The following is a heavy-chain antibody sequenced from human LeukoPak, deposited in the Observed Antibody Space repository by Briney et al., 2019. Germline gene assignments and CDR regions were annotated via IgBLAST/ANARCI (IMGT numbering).Heavy chain of an antibody. D-gene: IGHD3-16*01. Sequence: SETLSLTCAVYGGSFSGYYWSWVRQHPGKGLEWIGYIYYSGSTYYNPSLRSRVTTSADTSKNQFSLKLSSVTAADTAVYYCARHPAGGGYFDYWGQGTLVTVSS. CDR1: GGSFSGYY. CDR2: IYYSGST. V-gene: IGHV4-31*11. J-gene: IGHJ4*02. CDR3: ARHPAGGGYFDY.